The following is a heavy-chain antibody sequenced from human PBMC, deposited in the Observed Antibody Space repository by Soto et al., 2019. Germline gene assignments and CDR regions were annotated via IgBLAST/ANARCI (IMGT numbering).Heavy chain of an antibody. CDR1: GEFFGGYY. V-gene: IGHV4-34*01. CDR2: INHSGSS. J-gene: IGHJ6*03. CDR3: ARGNPGYYSYYMDV. Sequence: QVQLQKWGAGLLKPSETLSLTFAVHGEFFGGYYWSWVRQPPGKGLEWFGNINHSGSSQYNPSLKTTITIAADKYKGHFSLKVAAVTVADTAVYYCARGNPGYYSYYMDVWGEGAKVTVSS.